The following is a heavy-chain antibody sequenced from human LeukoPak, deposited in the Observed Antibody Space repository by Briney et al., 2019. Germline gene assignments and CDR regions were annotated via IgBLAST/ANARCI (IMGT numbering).Heavy chain of an antibody. CDR3: ARVLRCSGGSCYYGYYYYYMDV. Sequence: TSETLSLTCTVSGVSISSYYWSWLRQPPGKGLEGIGYIYYSGSTNYNPSLKSRVTISVDTSKNQFSLKLSSVTAADTAVYYCARVLRCSGGSCYYGYYYYYMDVWGKGTTVTVSS. D-gene: IGHD2-15*01. V-gene: IGHV4-59*01. CDR1: GVSISSYY. CDR2: IYYSGST. J-gene: IGHJ6*03.